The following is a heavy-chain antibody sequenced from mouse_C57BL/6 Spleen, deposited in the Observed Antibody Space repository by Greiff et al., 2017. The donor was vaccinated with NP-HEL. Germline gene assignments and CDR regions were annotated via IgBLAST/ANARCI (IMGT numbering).Heavy chain of an antibody. Sequence: QVQLKQSGAELVKPGASVKISCKASGYAFSSYWMNWVKQRPGKGLEWIGQIYPGDGDTNYNGKFKGKATLTADKSSSTAYMQLSSLTSEDSAVYFCAHYGSSYYAMDYWGQGTSVTVSS. J-gene: IGHJ4*01. CDR3: AHYGSSYYAMDY. CDR1: GYAFSSYW. V-gene: IGHV1-80*01. D-gene: IGHD1-1*01. CDR2: IYPGDGDT.